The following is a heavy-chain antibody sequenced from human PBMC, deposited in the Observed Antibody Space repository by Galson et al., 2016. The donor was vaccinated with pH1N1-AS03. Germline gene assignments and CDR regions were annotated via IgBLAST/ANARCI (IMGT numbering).Heavy chain of an antibody. V-gene: IGHV3-64D*06. CDR2: ISDNGINT. CDR3: IKEGNRLQSRRSDAFDI. J-gene: IGHJ3*02. D-gene: IGHD5-18*01. Sequence: SLRLSCAASGFTFRTFSIYWVRQAPGKGLEYVSGISDNGINTYYAAPVKARFTISRDKSKNTVYLQMSSLRTEDTAVYYCIKEGNRLQSRRSDAFDIWGRGTMVTVSS. CDR1: GFTFRTFS.